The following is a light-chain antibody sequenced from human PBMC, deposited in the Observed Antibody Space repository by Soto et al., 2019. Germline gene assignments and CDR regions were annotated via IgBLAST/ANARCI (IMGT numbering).Light chain of an antibody. CDR2: DAS. CDR1: QSISTW. V-gene: IGKV1-5*02. CDR3: QQSYSAPIT. Sequence: DIPMTQSPSTLSASVGDRVTIICRASQSISTWLAWYQLKPGKAPKLLIYDASTLEGGVPSRFSGSGSGTDFTLTISSLQPEDFTSYYCQQSYSAPITFGQGTRLEIK. J-gene: IGKJ5*01.